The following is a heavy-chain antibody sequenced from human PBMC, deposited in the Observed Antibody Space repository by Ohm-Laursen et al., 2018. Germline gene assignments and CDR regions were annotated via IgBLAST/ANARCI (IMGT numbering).Heavy chain of an antibody. CDR2: IYHTGST. CDR1: GGSFSNLY. D-gene: IGHD4-11*01. J-gene: IGHJ3*02. CDR3: ARIRENYSPYDAFDI. Sequence: TLSLTCAVYGGSFSNLYWSWIRQPPGLGLEWIGEIYHTGSTNYSPSLESRVTISLDMSKNQFSLRLRSLTAADTAVYYCARIRENYSPYDAFDIWGPGTMATVSS. V-gene: IGHV4-34*01.